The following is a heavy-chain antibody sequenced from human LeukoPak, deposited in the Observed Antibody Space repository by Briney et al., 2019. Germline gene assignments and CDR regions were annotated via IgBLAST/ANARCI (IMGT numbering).Heavy chain of an antibody. Sequence: SETLAFTCTASGGSFTSNAYYWGWIRQPPGKGLDRSGSYYNTGRSPDTPSLKSRVIISVDTSKNLFSLKLNSVTAADTAVFYCARHIPQWLGPDSFDIWGQGTMVTVSS. CDR3: ARHIPQWLGPDSFDI. V-gene: IGHV4-39*01. J-gene: IGHJ3*02. D-gene: IGHD6-19*01. CDR2: YYNTGRS. CDR1: GGSFTSNAYY.